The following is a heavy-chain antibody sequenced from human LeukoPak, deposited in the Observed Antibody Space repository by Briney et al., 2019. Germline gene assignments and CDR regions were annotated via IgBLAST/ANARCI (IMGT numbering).Heavy chain of an antibody. J-gene: IGHJ4*02. D-gene: IGHD4-17*01. CDR2: INAGNGNT. CDR1: GYTFTSYA. CDR3: ARVPTVIPALWDY. Sequence: GASVKVSCKASGYTFTSYAMHWVRQAPGQRLEWMGWINAGNGNTKYSQKFQGRVTITRDTSASTAYMELSSLRSEDTAVYYCARVPTVIPALWDYWGQGTLVTVSS. V-gene: IGHV1-3*01.